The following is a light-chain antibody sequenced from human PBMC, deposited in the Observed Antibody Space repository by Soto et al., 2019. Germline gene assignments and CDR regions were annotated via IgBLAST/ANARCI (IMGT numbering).Light chain of an antibody. CDR3: MQAIQAPRT. CDR1: QSLLHSNGNIY. V-gene: IGKV2-28*01. Sequence: DIVLTQSPLSLPVTPGEPASISCRSSQSLLHSNGNIYLDWYLQKPGQSPQLLIYLGSIRASGVPDRFSGCGSGTDFTLKITRVEAQDVGVYYCMQAIQAPRTFRLGTKVEIK. CDR2: LGS. J-gene: IGKJ1*01.